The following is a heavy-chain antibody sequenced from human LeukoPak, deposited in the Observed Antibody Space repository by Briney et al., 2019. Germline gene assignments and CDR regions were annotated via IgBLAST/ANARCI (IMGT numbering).Heavy chain of an antibody. CDR2: INHSGST. J-gene: IGHJ3*02. CDR3: ARAPYCSGGSCYWESKPYAFDI. CDR1: GGSFSGYY. Sequence: SETLSLTCAVYGGSFSGYYWSWIRQPPGKGLEWIGEINHSGSTNYNPSLKSRVTISVDTSKNQFSLKLSSVTAADAAVYYGARAPYCSGGSCYWESKPYAFDIWGQGTMVTVSS. V-gene: IGHV4-34*01. D-gene: IGHD2-15*01.